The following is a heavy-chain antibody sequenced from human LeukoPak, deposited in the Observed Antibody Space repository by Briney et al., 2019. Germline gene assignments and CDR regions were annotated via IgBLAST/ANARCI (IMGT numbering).Heavy chain of an antibody. CDR3: ARWGWDSGSTGGAQFDY. V-gene: IGHV3-30*04. CDR2: ISYDGSNK. D-gene: IGHD1-26*01. Sequence: GGSLRLSCAASGFTFSSYAMHWVRQAPGKGLKWVAVISYDGSNKYYADSVKGRFTISRDNSKNTLYLQMNSLRAEDTAVYYCARWGWDSGSTGGAQFDYWGQGTLVTVSS. J-gene: IGHJ4*02. CDR1: GFTFSSYA.